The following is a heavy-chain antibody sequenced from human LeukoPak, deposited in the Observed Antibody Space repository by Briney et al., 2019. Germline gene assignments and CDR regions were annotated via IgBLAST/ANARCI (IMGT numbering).Heavy chain of an antibody. D-gene: IGHD3-10*01. CDR1: GGSISSGGYY. CDR3: ATGYRARLWFGELPYLPLGY. V-gene: IGHV4-30-4*01. J-gene: IGHJ4*02. CDR2: IYYSGST. Sequence: PSETLSLTCTVSGGSISSGGYYWSWIRQPPGKGLEWIGYIYYSGSTYYNPSLKSRVTISVDTSKDQFSLKLSSVTAADTAVYYCATGYRARLWFGELPYLPLGYWGQGTLVTVSS.